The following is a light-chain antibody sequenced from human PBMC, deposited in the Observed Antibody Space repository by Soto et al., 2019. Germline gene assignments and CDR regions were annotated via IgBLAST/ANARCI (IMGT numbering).Light chain of an antibody. CDR2: AAS. J-gene: IGKJ1*01. Sequence: DIQMTQSPSSLSASVGDRVTITCRASQGISNYLAWYQQKPGKVPKLLIYAASTLEAGVPSRFSGSGSGTEFTLTISSLQPEDVATYYCQKGPTFGQGTKVEIK. V-gene: IGKV1-27*01. CDR3: QKGPT. CDR1: QGISNY.